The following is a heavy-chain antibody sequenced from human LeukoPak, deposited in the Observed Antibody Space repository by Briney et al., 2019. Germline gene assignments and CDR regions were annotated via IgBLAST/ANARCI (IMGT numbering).Heavy chain of an antibody. CDR3: ARESGDSSGWYRYGMDV. CDR2: INPNSGGT. J-gene: IGHJ6*02. Sequence: GASVKVSCRAPGYTLTGYYMHWVRQAPGQGLEWVGWINPNSGGTNFAQKFQGRVTMTRDTSISTAYMELSRLRSDDTAVYYCARESGDSSGWYRYGMDVWGQGTTVTVSS. D-gene: IGHD6-19*01. CDR1: GYTLTGYY. V-gene: IGHV1-2*02.